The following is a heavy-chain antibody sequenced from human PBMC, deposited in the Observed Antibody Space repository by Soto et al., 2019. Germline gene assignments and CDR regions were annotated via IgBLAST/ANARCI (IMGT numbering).Heavy chain of an antibody. V-gene: IGHV3-7*01. Sequence: GGSLRLSCAASGFTFSSYWMSWVRQAPGKGLEWVANIKQDGSEKYYVDSVKGRFTISRDNAKNSLYLQMNSLRAEDTAVYYCARDPSYGSGSYYLASFDYWGQGTLVTVSS. CDR2: IKQDGSEK. D-gene: IGHD3-10*01. CDR3: ARDPSYGSGSYYLASFDY. CDR1: GFTFSSYW. J-gene: IGHJ4*02.